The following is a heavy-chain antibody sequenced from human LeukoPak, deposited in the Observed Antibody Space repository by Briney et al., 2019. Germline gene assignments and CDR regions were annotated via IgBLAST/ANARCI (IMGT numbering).Heavy chain of an antibody. J-gene: IGHJ3*01. CDR1: GFTFSSYD. D-gene: IGHD2-15*01. CDR2: ISYDGSNK. Sequence: GGSLRLSCAASGFTFSSYDMHWVRQAPGKGLEWVTVISYDGSNKYYGDSVKGRFTISRDNSKNTLNLQMNSLRTEDTAVFYCAKPRDIDSWAFDVWGQGTMVTVSS. CDR3: AKPRDIDSWAFDV. V-gene: IGHV3-30*18.